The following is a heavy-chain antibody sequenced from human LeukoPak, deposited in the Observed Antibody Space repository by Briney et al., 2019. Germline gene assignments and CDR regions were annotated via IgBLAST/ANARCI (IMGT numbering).Heavy chain of an antibody. D-gene: IGHD4-11*01. CDR1: GGTFSSYA. CDR2: IIPIFGTA. V-gene: IGHV1-69*01. CDR3: ARVSDYIGNWFDP. Sequence: ALVKVSCKASGGTFSSYAISWVRQAPGQGLEWMGGIIPIFGTANYAQKFQGRVTITADESTSTAYMELSSLRSEDTAVYYCARVSDYIGNWFDPWGQGTLVTVSS. J-gene: IGHJ5*02.